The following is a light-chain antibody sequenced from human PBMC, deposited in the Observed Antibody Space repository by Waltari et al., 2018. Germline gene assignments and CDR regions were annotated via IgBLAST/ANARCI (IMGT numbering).Light chain of an antibody. J-gene: IGKJ3*01. CDR2: AAS. Sequence: DIQMTQSPSSLSASVVDRVTITCRASQSISSYLNWYQQKPGKAPKLLIYAASSLQSGVPSRFSGSGSGTDFTLNISSLQPEDFATYYCQQSYSTPPITFGPGTKVDIK. CDR3: QQSYSTPPIT. V-gene: IGKV1-39*01. CDR1: QSISSY.